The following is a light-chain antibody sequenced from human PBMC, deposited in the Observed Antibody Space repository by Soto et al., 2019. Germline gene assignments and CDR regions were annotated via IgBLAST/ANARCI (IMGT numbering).Light chain of an antibody. V-gene: IGKV3-20*01. J-gene: IGKJ4*01. CDR2: GAS. CDR3: QQYGSSPLT. Sequence: EIVLTQSPGTLSLSPWERATLSFRASRSVSSSYLAWYQQKPGQAPRLLIYGASSRATGIPDRFSGSGSGTDFTLTISRLEPEDFAVYYCQQYGSSPLTVGGGTKVEIK. CDR1: RSVSSSY.